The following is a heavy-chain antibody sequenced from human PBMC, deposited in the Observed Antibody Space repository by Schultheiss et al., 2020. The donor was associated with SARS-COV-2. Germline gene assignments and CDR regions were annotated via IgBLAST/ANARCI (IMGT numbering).Heavy chain of an antibody. Sequence: GGSLRLSCAASGFPFSTFMMNWVRQAPGKGLEWVSSISTSSNYIYYADSVKGRFTISRDNARNSIYLQMNSLRGEDTAVYYCARATRGGYNSGTFDFWGRGTLVTVSS. CDR3: ARATRGGYNSGTFDF. J-gene: IGHJ4*02. V-gene: IGHV3-21*06. CDR2: ISTSSNYI. D-gene: IGHD2-15*01. CDR1: GFPFSTFM.